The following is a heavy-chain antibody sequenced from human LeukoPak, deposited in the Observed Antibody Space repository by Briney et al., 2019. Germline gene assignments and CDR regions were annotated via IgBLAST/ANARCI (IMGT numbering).Heavy chain of an antibody. D-gene: IGHD3-16*02. V-gene: IGHV3-43D*03. J-gene: IGHJ6*02. CDR1: GFTFDDYA. CDR3: AKDWVVGGVIVTYGMDV. Sequence: GGSLRLSCAASGFTFDDYAMHWVRQAPGKGLEWVSLISWDGGSTYYADSVKGRFTISRDNSKNSLYLQMNSLRAEDTALYYCAKDWVVGGVIVTYGMDVWGQGTTVTVSS. CDR2: ISWDGGST.